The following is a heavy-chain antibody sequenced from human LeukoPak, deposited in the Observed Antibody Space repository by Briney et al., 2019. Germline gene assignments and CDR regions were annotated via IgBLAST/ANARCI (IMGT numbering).Heavy chain of an antibody. CDR3: ARGRSSWAY. V-gene: IGHV4-34*01. CDR2: INHSGST. D-gene: IGHD6-13*01. J-gene: IGHJ4*02. CDR1: GGSFSGYY. Sequence: PSETLSLTCAVYGGSFSGYYWSWIRQPPGKGLEWIGEINHSGSTNYNPSLKSRVTISVDTSKNQFSLKLSSVTAADTAVYYRARGRSSWAYRGQGTLVTVSS.